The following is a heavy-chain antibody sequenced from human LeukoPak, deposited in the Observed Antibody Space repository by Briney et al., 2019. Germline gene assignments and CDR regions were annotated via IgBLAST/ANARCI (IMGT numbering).Heavy chain of an antibody. CDR1: GGSISSYY. V-gene: IGHV4-4*07. CDR2: IYTSGST. D-gene: IGHD3-22*01. Sequence: PSETLSLTCTVSGGSISSYYWSWIRQPAGKGLEWIGRIYTSGSTNYNPSLKSRVTMSVDTSKNQFSLKLSSVTAADTAVYYCARDTRYYYDSSGYDPDDYRGQGTLVTVSS. J-gene: IGHJ4*02. CDR3: ARDTRYYYDSSGYDPDDY.